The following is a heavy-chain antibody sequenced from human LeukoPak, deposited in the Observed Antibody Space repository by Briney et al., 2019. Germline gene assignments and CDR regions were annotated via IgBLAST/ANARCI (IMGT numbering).Heavy chain of an antibody. V-gene: IGHV3-21*01. Sequence: GGSLRLSCAACGFTFSSYSMDWVRQAPGKGLEGVSSISSSRSYIYYADSVKGRFTISRDNAKNSLYLQMNSLRAEDTAVYYCARDSVYCSGGSCYSFDYWGQGTLVTVSS. D-gene: IGHD2-15*01. CDR1: GFTFSSYS. J-gene: IGHJ4*02. CDR2: ISSSRSYI. CDR3: ARDSVYCSGGSCYSFDY.